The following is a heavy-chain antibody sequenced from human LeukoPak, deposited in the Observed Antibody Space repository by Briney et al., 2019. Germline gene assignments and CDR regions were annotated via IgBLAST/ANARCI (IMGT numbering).Heavy chain of an antibody. Sequence: PGGSLRLSCAASGFTFSSYGMHWVRQAPGKGLEWVAVISYDGSNKYYADSVKGRFTISRDNSKNTLYLQMNSLRVEDTAVYYCAKEAYDSSGYLGYFDYWGQGTLVTVSS. CDR1: GFTFSSYG. V-gene: IGHV3-30*18. D-gene: IGHD3-22*01. CDR3: AKEAYDSSGYLGYFDY. J-gene: IGHJ4*02. CDR2: ISYDGSNK.